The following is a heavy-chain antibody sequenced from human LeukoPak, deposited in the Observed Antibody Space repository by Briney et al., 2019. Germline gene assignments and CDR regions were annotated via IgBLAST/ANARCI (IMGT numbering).Heavy chain of an antibody. Sequence: SETLSLTCTLSGGSISSYYWSWIRQPPGKGLEWIGYIYYSGSTNYNPSLKSRVTISVDTSKNQFSLKLSSVTAADTAVYYCAREVELCGGDCYSFDYWGQGTLVTVSS. CDR1: GGSISSYY. CDR3: AREVELCGGDCYSFDY. D-gene: IGHD2-21*02. CDR2: IYYSGST. V-gene: IGHV4-59*01. J-gene: IGHJ4*02.